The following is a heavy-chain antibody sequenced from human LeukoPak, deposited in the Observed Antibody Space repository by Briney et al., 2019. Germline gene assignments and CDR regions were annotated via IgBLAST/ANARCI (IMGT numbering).Heavy chain of an antibody. Sequence: ASLKVSCKASGYTFTGYYIHWVRQAPGQGLEWMAWINPNSGATNYAQKFQGRVTMTWDTSISTAYMELSRLTSDDTAVYFCARGWFGEWDNWFDPWGQGTLVTVSS. D-gene: IGHD3-10*01. CDR1: GYTFTGYY. J-gene: IGHJ5*02. CDR2: INPNSGAT. V-gene: IGHV1-2*02. CDR3: ARGWFGEWDNWFDP.